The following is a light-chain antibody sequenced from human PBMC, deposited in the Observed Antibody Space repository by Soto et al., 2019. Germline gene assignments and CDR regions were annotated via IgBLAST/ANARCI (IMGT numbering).Light chain of an antibody. V-gene: IGKV3-20*01. CDR2: GAS. CDR1: QSVSSSY. CDR3: QQYQGT. J-gene: IGKJ1*01. Sequence: EIVLTQSPGTLSLSPGERATLSCRASQSVSSSYLAWYQQKPGQAPGLLIYGASSRATGIPDRFSGSGSGTDFTLTISRLEPEDFAVYYCQQYQGTFGQGTKVDIK.